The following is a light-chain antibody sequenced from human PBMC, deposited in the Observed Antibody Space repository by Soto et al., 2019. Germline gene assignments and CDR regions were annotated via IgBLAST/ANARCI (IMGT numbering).Light chain of an antibody. V-gene: IGKV1-5*01. CDR2: DAS. Sequence: SQMSQSPSTVSASVGDRVTITGRASQRISSWLAWYQQRPGKAPKLLIYDASSLQSGVPSRFSGSGSGTDFTLTISRLEPEDFAVYYCQQYGSSPPWTFGQGTKVDIK. J-gene: IGKJ1*01. CDR1: QRISSW. CDR3: QQYGSSPPWT.